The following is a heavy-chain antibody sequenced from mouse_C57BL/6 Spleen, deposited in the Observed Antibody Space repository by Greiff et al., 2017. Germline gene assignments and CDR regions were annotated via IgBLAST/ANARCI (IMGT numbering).Heavy chain of an antibody. CDR1: GFTFSDYG. J-gene: IGHJ4*01. D-gene: IGHD2-4*01. CDR3: ARGDDYDWDLDTDY. Sequence: EVKLMESGGGLVKPGGSLKLSCAASGFTFSDYGMHWVRQAPEKGLEWVAYISSGSSTLYYADTVKGRFTISRDNAKNTLFLQMTSLRSEDTAMYYCARGDDYDWDLDTDYWGQGTSVTVSS. CDR2: ISSGSSTL. V-gene: IGHV5-17*01.